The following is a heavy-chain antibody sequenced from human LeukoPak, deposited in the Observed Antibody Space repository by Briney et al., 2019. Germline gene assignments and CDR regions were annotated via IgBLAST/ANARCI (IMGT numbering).Heavy chain of an antibody. V-gene: IGHV4-34*01. CDR2: INHSGRT. J-gene: IGHJ4*02. Sequence: PSGTLSLTCAVYGGSFSGYYWSWIRQPPGKGLEWMGEINHSGRTNYNPSLKSGVTISVDTSKNQVSLKLSSVTAADTAVYYCARAGDKSGYSDYWGQGTLVTVSS. D-gene: IGHD3-22*01. CDR1: GGSFSGYY. CDR3: ARAGDKSGYSDY.